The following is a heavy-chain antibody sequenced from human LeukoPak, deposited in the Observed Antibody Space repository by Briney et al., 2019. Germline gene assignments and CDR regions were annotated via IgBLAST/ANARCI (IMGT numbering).Heavy chain of an antibody. CDR3: ARDDKGLWFGN. D-gene: IGHD3-22*01. Sequence: GGSLRLSYAASGFTVSSNYMSWVRQAPGKGLEWVSVIYSGGSTFYADSVKGRFTISRDNSKNTLYLQMNSLRAEDTAVYYCARDDKGLWFGNWGQGTLVTVSS. CDR1: GFTVSSNY. CDR2: IYSGGST. J-gene: IGHJ5*02. V-gene: IGHV3-53*01.